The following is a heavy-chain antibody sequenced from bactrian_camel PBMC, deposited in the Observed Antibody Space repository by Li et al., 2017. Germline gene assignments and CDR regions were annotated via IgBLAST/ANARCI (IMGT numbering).Heavy chain of an antibody. D-gene: IGHD1*01. CDR3: AADALPSGASDFNG. Sequence: QVQLVESGGGSVQAGGSLRLSCAASGFTFSRHWMYWVRQTPGKGLEWVSTINNGGSGVYYADSVKGRFTISRDNAKNTVYLQLDSLKTEDTAMYYCAADALPSGASDFNGWGQGTQVTVS. CDR2: INNGGSGV. CDR1: GFTFSRHW. J-gene: IGHJ4*01. V-gene: IGHV3S1*01.